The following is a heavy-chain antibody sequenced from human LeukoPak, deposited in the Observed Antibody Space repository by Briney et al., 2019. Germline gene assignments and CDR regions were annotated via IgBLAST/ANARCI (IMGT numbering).Heavy chain of an antibody. CDR2: IYWDDDK. CDR3: AHRHLFTSGYSFDY. D-gene: IGHD3-22*01. Sequence: SGPTLVKPTQALTLTCTFSGFSLSTSGVAVGWIRQPPGKALEWLALIYWDDDKRYSPSLKSRLTITKDTSKNQVVLTMTNVDPVDTATYYCAHRHLFTSGYSFDYWGRGTLVTVSS. V-gene: IGHV2-5*02. J-gene: IGHJ4*02. CDR1: GFSLSTSGVA.